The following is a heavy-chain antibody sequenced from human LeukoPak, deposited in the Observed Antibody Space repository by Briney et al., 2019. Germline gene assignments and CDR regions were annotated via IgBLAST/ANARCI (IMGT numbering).Heavy chain of an antibody. Sequence: AASVKVSCKASGYTFTGYYMHWVRQAPGQGLEWMGWINPNSGGTDYAQKFQGRVTMTRDTSISTAYMELSRLRSDDTAVYYCATSSSSPLDYYYGMDVWGQGTTVTVSS. CDR3: ATSSSSPLDYYYGMDV. D-gene: IGHD6-6*01. J-gene: IGHJ6*02. V-gene: IGHV1-2*02. CDR1: GYTFTGYY. CDR2: INPNSGGT.